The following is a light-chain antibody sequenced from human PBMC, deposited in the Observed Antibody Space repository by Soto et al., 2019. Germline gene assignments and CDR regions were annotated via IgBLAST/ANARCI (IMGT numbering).Light chain of an antibody. CDR2: DAS. J-gene: IGKJ5*01. CDR1: QDISNY. Sequence: DIQMTQPPSSLSASVGDRVTITCQASQDISNYLNWYQQKPGKAPKLLIYDASNLETGVPSRFSGSGSGTDFTFTISSLQPEDIATYYCQQYDNLPPGITFGQGTRLEIK. V-gene: IGKV1-33*01. CDR3: QQYDNLPPGIT.